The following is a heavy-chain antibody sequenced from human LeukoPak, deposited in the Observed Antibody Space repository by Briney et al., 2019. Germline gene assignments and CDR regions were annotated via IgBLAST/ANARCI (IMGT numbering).Heavy chain of an antibody. V-gene: IGHV4-34*01. CDR2: INHSGST. Sequence: PSETLSLTCAVCGGSFSGYYWNWIRQSPGKGLEWIGEINHSGSTNYNPSLKSRVTISVDTSKNQFSLKLNSVTAADTAVYYCARILRFLEWLSPFDYWGQGTLVTVSS. CDR1: GGSFSGYY. J-gene: IGHJ4*02. D-gene: IGHD3-3*01. CDR3: ARILRFLEWLSPFDY.